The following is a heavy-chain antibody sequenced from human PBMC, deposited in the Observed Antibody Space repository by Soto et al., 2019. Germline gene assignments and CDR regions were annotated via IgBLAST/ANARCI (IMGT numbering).Heavy chain of an antibody. V-gene: IGHV1-69*08. J-gene: IGHJ6*01. CDR1: GGTFSSYT. CDR3: ARDGRYCSSTSCYADYYYYGMDV. D-gene: IGHD2-2*01. Sequence: QVQLVQSGAEVKKPGSSVKVSCKASGGTFSSYTISWVRQAPGQGLEWMGRIIPILGIANYAQKFQGRVTITADKSTSTAYMELSSLRSEDTAVYYCARDGRYCSSTSCYADYYYYGMDVW. CDR2: IIPILGIA.